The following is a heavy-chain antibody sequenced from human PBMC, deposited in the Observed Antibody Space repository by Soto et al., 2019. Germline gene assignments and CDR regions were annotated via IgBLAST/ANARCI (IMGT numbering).Heavy chain of an antibody. CDR2: ISHYGNT. Sequence: QVRLQESGPGLVEPSGTLSLTCGVSGGSMRNDDWWRWVRQTPGKGLEWIGEISHYGNTNYNPSHKSRVTMSIDTSKNQFSLKVRSLTAADTAMYYCARNGDCTSGICYVGWFDPWGQGTLVSVSS. D-gene: IGHD2-2*01. CDR1: GGSMRNDDW. CDR3: ARNGDCTSGICYVGWFDP. J-gene: IGHJ5*02. V-gene: IGHV4-4*02.